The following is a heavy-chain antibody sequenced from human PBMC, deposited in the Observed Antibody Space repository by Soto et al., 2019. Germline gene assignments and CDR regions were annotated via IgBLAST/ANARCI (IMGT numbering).Heavy chain of an antibody. D-gene: IGHD1-26*01. J-gene: IGHJ4*02. CDR1: GFTFTTYA. V-gene: IGHV3-23*01. CDR3: AKNWDTTSSTSSH. Sequence: EVQLLESGGGLVQPGGSLRLSCAASGFTFTTYAMSWVRQAPGKGLEWVSAISGSAGSTYYADSVKGRFTISRDNSKNTLYLQMNSLRAEDTAVYYCAKNWDTTSSTSSHWGQGTLVSVS. CDR2: ISGSAGST.